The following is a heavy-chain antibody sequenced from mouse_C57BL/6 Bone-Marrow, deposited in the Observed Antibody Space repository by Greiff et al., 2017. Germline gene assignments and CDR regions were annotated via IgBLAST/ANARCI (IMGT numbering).Heavy chain of an antibody. CDR2: ISSGRSTI. CDR1: GFTFRDYG. D-gene: IGHD1-1*01. V-gene: IGHV5-17*01. J-gene: IGHJ2*01. Sequence: EVKVVESGGGLVKPGGSLKLSCAASGFTFRDYGMPWVRQAPEKGLEWVAYISSGRSTIYSADTVKGRFTISRDKAKSTLFLQSTSLRSEDTAMYYCARRLRYYFDYWGQGTTLTVSS. CDR3: ARRLRYYFDY.